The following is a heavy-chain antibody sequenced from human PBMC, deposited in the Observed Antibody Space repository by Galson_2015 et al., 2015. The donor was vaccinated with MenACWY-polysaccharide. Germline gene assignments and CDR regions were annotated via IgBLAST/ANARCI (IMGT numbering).Heavy chain of an antibody. J-gene: IGHJ4*02. CDR1: GYTFTSYD. D-gene: IGHD6-13*01. V-gene: IGHV1-8*01. CDR3: ARVAAAGIPLY. Sequence: SGYTFTSYDINWVRQATGQGLEWMEWMNPNSGNTGYAQKFQGRVTMTRNTSISTAYMELSSLRSEDTAVYYCARVAAAGIPLYWGQGTLVTVSS. CDR2: MNPNSGNT.